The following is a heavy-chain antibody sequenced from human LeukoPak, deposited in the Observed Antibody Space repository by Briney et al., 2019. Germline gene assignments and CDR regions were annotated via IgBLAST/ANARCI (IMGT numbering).Heavy chain of an antibody. D-gene: IGHD2-8*01. CDR3: ATEPHKSLGRMFDF. Sequence: GGSLRLSCAASGSTLSGYTMNWIRQAPGKGLEWISSITGGSNYKHYADSVKGRFIISRDNAKNSLFLQLNSLRAEDTAVYYCATEPHKSLGRMFDFWGQGALVTVSS. CDR1: GSTLSGYT. V-gene: IGHV3-21*01. J-gene: IGHJ4*02. CDR2: ITGGSNYK.